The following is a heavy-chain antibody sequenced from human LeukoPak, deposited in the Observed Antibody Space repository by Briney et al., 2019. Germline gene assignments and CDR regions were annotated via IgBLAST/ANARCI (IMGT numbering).Heavy chain of an antibody. CDR2: MYYSGST. CDR1: GDSINSHH. D-gene: IGHD1-26*01. CDR3: ARDTYDYYFDP. J-gene: IGHJ5*02. V-gene: IGHV4-59*11. Sequence: SETLSLTCTVSGDSINSHHWNWIRQPPGKGLEWIGYMYYSGSTMYNRSLKSRVAISIDTSKNQFSLKLNSVTAADTAVYYCARDTYDYYFDPWGQGILVTVSS.